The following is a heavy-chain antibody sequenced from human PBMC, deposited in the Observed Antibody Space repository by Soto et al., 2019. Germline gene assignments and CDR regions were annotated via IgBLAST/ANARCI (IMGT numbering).Heavy chain of an antibody. J-gene: IGHJ3*02. V-gene: IGHV4-59*01. D-gene: IGHD3-22*01. CDR3: ARTDYYYDVSGYAPDAFDI. Sequence: QVQLQESGPGLVKPSETLSLTCTVSGGSISSYYWSWIRQPPGKGLEWIGYIYYSGSTNYNPSLKSRVTISVDTSKNQFSLRLSSVTAADTAVYYCARTDYYYDVSGYAPDAFDIWGQGTMVTVSS. CDR1: GGSISSYY. CDR2: IYYSGST.